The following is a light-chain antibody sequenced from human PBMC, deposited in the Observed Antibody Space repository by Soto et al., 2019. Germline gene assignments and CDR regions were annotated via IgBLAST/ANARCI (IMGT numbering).Light chain of an antibody. CDR3: QQYNNWPFT. V-gene: IGKV3-15*01. J-gene: IGKJ4*01. CDR1: QSFSSS. Sequence: EIVMTQSPATLSVSPGERATLSCRASQSFSSSLAWYQQKPGQAPRLLIYDASDRATGIPARFSGSGSGTEFTLTISRLQSEYFAVYYCQQYNNWPFTFGGGTKVEIK. CDR2: DAS.